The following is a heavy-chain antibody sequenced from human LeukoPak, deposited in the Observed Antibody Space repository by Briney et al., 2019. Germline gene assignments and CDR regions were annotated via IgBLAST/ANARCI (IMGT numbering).Heavy chain of an antibody. Sequence: SVKVSCKASGRTFSSYAISWVRQAPGQGLEWMGGIIPIFGTANYAQKFEGRVTITTDESTSTAYMELTSLRSEDTAVYYCANSRGYCTNGVCYSDAFDIWGQGTMVTVSS. CDR2: IIPIFGTA. CDR1: GRTFSSYA. CDR3: ANSRGYCTNGVCYSDAFDI. V-gene: IGHV1-69*05. J-gene: IGHJ3*02. D-gene: IGHD2-8*01.